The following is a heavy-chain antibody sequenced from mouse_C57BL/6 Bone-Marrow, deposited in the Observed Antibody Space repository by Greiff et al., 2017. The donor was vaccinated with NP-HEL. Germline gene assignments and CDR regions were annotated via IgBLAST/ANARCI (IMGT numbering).Heavy chain of an antibody. Sequence: DVQLQESGGDLVKPGGSLKLSCAASGFTFSSYGMSWVRQTPDQGLEWVATISRGGGCTNYPDSVKGRVTISRDTAKNTLYLQMSSLKTEDTAMYYCARPCYGGSYGFAYWGQGTLVTVSA. CDR3: ARPCYGGSYGFAY. J-gene: IGHJ3*01. CDR1: GFTFSSYG. CDR2: ISRGGGCT. D-gene: IGHD1-1*01. V-gene: IGHV5-6*01.